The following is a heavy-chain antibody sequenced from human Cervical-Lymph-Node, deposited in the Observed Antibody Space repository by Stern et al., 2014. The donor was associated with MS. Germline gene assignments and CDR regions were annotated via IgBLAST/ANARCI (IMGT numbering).Heavy chain of an antibody. Sequence: VQLLQSGAEVKKPGASVKVSCKASGYTFTSYYMHWVRQAPGQGLEWMGIINPSGGSTSYAQKFQGRVTMTRDTSTSTVYMELSSLRSEDTAVYYCARANGIAAAGNWFDPWGQGTLVTVSS. J-gene: IGHJ5*02. D-gene: IGHD6-13*01. CDR2: INPSGGST. CDR1: GYTFTSYY. CDR3: ARANGIAAAGNWFDP. V-gene: IGHV1-46*01.